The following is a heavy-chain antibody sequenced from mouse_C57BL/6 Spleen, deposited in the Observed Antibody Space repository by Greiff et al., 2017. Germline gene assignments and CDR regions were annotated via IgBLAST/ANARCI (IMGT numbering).Heavy chain of an antibody. CDR1: GFNIKDYY. Sequence: VQLQQSGAELVRPGASVKLSCTASGFNIKDYYMHWVKQRPEQGLEWIGRIDPEDGVTEYAPKFQGKATMTADTSSNTAYLQLSSLTSEDTAVYYCTRQLRSSWFAYWGQGTLVTVSA. J-gene: IGHJ3*01. D-gene: IGHD3-2*02. V-gene: IGHV14-1*01. CDR2: IDPEDGVT. CDR3: TRQLRSSWFAY.